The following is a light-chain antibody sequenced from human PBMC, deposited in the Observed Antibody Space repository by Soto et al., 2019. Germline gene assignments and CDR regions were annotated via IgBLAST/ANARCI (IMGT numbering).Light chain of an antibody. CDR2: EVS. V-gene: IGLV2-18*02. J-gene: IGLJ1*01. CDR1: SSDVGSYNR. CDR3: NSYTGSSTYV. Sequence: QSALTQPPSVSGSPGQSVAISCTGTSSDVGSYNRVSWYQQPPGAAPKLMIYEVSNRPSGVPDRFSGSKSGNTASLTISGLQAEDEADDYCNSYTGSSTYVFGTGTKVTVL.